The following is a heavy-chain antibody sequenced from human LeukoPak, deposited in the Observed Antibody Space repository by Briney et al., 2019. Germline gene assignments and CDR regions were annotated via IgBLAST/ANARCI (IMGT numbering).Heavy chain of an antibody. CDR3: AKRYDFWSGYGSNWFDP. Sequence: HPGGSLRLSCAASGFTFSSYWMSWVRQAPGKGLEWVANIKEDGSEKYYVDSVKGRFTISRDNAKNSLYLQMNSLRAEDTAVYYCAKRYDFWSGYGSNWFDPWGQGILVTVSS. V-gene: IGHV3-7*01. J-gene: IGHJ5*02. CDR2: IKEDGSEK. CDR1: GFTFSSYW. D-gene: IGHD3-3*01.